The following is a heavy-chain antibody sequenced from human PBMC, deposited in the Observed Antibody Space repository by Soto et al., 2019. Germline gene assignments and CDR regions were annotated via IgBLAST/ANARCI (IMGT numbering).Heavy chain of an antibody. CDR3: ARDGRDYYGMDV. CDR1: VFTFSSYA. CDR2: ISYDGSNK. J-gene: IGHJ6*01. Sequence: WGSLRISCAASVFTFSSYAMRWVRQAPGKGLESVAVISYDGSNKYYADSVKGRFTISIENSKNTLYLQMNNLRAEDTAVYYCARDGRDYYGMDVWGQGTPVTVSS. V-gene: IGHV3-30*14.